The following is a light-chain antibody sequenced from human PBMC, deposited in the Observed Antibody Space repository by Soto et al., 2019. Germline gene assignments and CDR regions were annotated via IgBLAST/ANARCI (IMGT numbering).Light chain of an antibody. Sequence: QSALTQPASVSGSPGQSITISCTGTSSDIGSYNLVSWYQQHPGKAPKLMIYEDNKRPSGVSNRFSGTKSGNTASLTIYNLQAEDDADYHCCSYADTRTYVFGTGTKLTVL. J-gene: IGLJ1*01. V-gene: IGLV2-23*01. CDR1: SSDIGSYNL. CDR3: CSYADTRTYV. CDR2: EDN.